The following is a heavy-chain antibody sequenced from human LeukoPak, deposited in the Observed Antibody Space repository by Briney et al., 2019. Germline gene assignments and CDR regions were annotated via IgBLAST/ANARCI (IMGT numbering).Heavy chain of an antibody. Sequence: SETLSLTCAVYGGSLSGYYWSWIRQPPGKGLEWIGEINHSGSTNYNPSLKSRVTISVDTSKNQFSLKLSSVTAADTAVYYCASGYSSSWYSPARFDYWGQGTLVTVSS. CDR1: GGSLSGYY. CDR3: ASGYSSSWYSPARFDY. V-gene: IGHV4-34*01. J-gene: IGHJ4*02. CDR2: INHSGST. D-gene: IGHD6-13*01.